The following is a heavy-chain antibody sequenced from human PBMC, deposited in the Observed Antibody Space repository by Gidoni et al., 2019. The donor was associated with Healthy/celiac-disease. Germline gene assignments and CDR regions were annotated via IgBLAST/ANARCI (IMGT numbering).Heavy chain of an antibody. CDR3: AGYLYYYDSSGYYRENYFDY. J-gene: IGHJ4*02. CDR1: GGPISSSSYY. V-gene: IGHV4-39*01. CDR2: IYYSGST. Sequence: QLQLQESGPGLVKPSETLSLTCTVSGGPISSSSYYWGWIRQPPGKGLEWIGSIYYSGSTYYNPSLKSRVTISVDTSKNQFSLKLSSVTAADTAVYYCAGYLYYYDSSGYYRENYFDYWGQGTLVTVSS. D-gene: IGHD3-22*01.